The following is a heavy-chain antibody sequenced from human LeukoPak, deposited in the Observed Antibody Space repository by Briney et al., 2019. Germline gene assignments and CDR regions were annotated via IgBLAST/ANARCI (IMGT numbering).Heavy chain of an antibody. CDR2: IYHSGST. D-gene: IGHD3-16*01. CDR1: GYSISSGYY. Sequence: PSESLSLTCAVSGYSISSGYYWGWIRQPPGKGLEWIGNIYHSGSTYYNPSLKSRVTISVDTSKTQFSLKVSSVPAADTAVYYCARFVWGSLTGYYFDYWGQGTLVTVSS. V-gene: IGHV4-38-2*01. J-gene: IGHJ4*02. CDR3: ARFVWGSLTGYYFDY.